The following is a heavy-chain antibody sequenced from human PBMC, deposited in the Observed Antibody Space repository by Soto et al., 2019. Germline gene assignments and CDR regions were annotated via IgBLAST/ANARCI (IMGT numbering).Heavy chain of an antibody. CDR1: GFTFSSYG. CDR2: IWYDGSNK. V-gene: IGHV3-33*01. J-gene: IGHJ4*02. D-gene: IGHD4-17*01. Sequence: QVQLVESGGGVVQPGRSLRLSCAASGFTFSSYGMHWVRQAPGKGLEWVAVIWYDGSNKYYADSVKGRFTISRDNSKNTLYLQMNSLRAEDTAVYYCARSSRYGTTVTCAGYWGQGTLVTVSS. CDR3: ARSSRYGTTVTCAGY.